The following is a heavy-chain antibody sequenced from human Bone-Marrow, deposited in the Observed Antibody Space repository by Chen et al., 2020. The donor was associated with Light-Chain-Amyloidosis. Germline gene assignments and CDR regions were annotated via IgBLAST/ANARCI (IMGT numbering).Heavy chain of an antibody. D-gene: IGHD5-18*01. CDR3: ARSNSYGPYYEGMGV. J-gene: IGHJ6*01. CDR1: GYTFTSYG. V-gene: IGHV1-18*01. Sequence: QVQLVQSGAEVKKPGASVKVSCKASGYTFTSYGISWVRQAPGQGLEWMGWISAYNGDRGDAEVVEGGVGMAADGSTGGADGGLRGVGSGEAGVGCCARSNSYGPYYEGMGVWGEGGTVGVAS. CDR2: ISAYNGDR.